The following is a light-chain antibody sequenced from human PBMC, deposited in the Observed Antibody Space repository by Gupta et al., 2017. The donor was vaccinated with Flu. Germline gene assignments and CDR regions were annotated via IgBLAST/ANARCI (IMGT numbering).Light chain of an antibody. V-gene: IGLV1-44*01. Sequence: QSVLTQPPSASGTPGQRVTISCSGNHVNIGSNPVSWYQQLTGTAPKLLIYSNDQRPSGVPDRFSGAKSDTSASLAISGLQSEDEADFYCVAWDDSLNRPVFGEGTKLTVL. CDR2: SND. J-gene: IGLJ3*02. CDR3: VAWDDSLNRPV. CDR1: HVNIGSNP.